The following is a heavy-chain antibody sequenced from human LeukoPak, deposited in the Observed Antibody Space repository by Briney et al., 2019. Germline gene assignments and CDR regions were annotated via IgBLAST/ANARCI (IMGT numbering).Heavy chain of an antibody. D-gene: IGHD3-10*01. CDR1: GFTFSSYS. J-gene: IGHJ4*02. CDR2: ISSSSGTT. Sequence: PGGSLRLSCAASGFTFSSYSMNWVRQAPGKGLEWVSYISSSSGTTYYADSVKGRFTISRDNAKNSLYPQMNSLRDEDTAVYYCARYVWFGSSQRLDYWGQGTLVTVSS. CDR3: ARYVWFGSSQRLDY. V-gene: IGHV3-48*02.